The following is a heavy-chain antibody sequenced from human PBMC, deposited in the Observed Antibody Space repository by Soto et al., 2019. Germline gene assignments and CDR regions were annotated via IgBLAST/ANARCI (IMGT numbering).Heavy chain of an antibody. CDR3: ARCHQTHFLEWLLCES. J-gene: IGHJ5*02. V-gene: IGHV1-18*04. CDR1: GYTFTGYY. D-gene: IGHD3-3*01. Sequence: ASVKVSCKASGYTFTGYYMHWVRQAPGQGLEWMGWISAYNGNTNYAQKLQGRVTMTTDTSTSTAYMELRSLRSDDTAVYYCARCHQTHFLEWLLCESWGQGTLVTVSS. CDR2: ISAYNGNT.